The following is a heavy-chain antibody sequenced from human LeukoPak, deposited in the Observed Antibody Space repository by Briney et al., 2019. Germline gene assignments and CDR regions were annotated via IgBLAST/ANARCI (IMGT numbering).Heavy chain of an antibody. CDR1: GVSISSYY. J-gene: IGHJ4*02. V-gene: IGHV4-59*12. CDR2: IYYSGST. D-gene: IGHD1-14*01. Sequence: ASETLSLTCTVSGVSISSYYWSWIRQPPGKGLEWIGYIYYSGSTNYNPSLKSRVTISVDTSKNQFSLKLSSVTAADTAVYYCARDSRNLLDYWAREPWSPSPQ. CDR3: ARDSRNLLDY.